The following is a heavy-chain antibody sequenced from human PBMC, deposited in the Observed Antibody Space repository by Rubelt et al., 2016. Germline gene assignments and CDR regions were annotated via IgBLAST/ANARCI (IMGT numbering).Heavy chain of an antibody. Sequence: QVQLQQWGAGLLKPSETLSLTCAVYGASFSGYYWSWIRQPPGKGLEWIGEIHHSGSTNYNPSLKSRVTISVDTSKNQFSLSLTSVTAADTAVYYCARLIGYGGDPTWGQGTLVTVSS. D-gene: IGHD2-21*02. CDR2: IHHSGST. J-gene: IGHJ5*02. CDR1: GASFSGYY. V-gene: IGHV4-34*01. CDR3: ARLIGYGGDPT.